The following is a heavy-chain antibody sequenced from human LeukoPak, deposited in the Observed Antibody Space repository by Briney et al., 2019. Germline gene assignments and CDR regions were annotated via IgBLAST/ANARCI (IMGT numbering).Heavy chain of an antibody. J-gene: IGHJ5*02. V-gene: IGHV3-74*01. Sequence: GGSLRLSCAASGFGFSSHWMHWVRHAPGKGLVWVSRSNSDGSVRNYADSVEGRFIISRDNAKNTLYLQMNNLGVEDTAVYFCARDPSVNNAIGYNWFDPWGQGTLVTVSS. D-gene: IGHD2/OR15-2a*01. CDR3: ARDPSVNNAIGYNWFDP. CDR1: GFGFSSHW. CDR2: SNSDGSVR.